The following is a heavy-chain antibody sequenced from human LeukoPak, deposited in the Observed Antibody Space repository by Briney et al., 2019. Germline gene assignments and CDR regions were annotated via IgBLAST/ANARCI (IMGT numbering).Heavy chain of an antibody. CDR2: INPNGGGT. V-gene: IGHV1-2*02. D-gene: IGHD3-22*01. J-gene: IGHJ4*02. Sequence: ASVKVSCKTSGFSLTGYYMHWVRQAPGQGLEWMGWINPNGGGTDYAQKFQGRVTMTRDTSISTAYMELSRLRSDDTAVYYCARNYYDSSGYITDCWGQGTLVTVSS. CDR3: ARNYYDSSGYITDC. CDR1: GFSLTGYY.